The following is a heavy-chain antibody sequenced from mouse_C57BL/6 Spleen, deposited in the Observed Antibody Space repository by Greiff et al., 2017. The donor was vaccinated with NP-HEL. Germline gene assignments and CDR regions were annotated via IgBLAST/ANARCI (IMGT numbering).Heavy chain of an antibody. J-gene: IGHJ1*03. CDR1: GYAFSSYW. CDR3: ARDGSSDWYFDV. CDR2: IYPGDGDT. D-gene: IGHD1-1*01. V-gene: IGHV1-80*01. Sequence: QVQLQQSGAELVKPGASVKISCKASGYAFSSYWMNWVKQRPGKGLEWIGQIYPGDGDTNYNGKFKGKATLTADKSSSTAYMQLSSLTSEDSAVYFCARDGSSDWYFDVWGTGTTVTVSS.